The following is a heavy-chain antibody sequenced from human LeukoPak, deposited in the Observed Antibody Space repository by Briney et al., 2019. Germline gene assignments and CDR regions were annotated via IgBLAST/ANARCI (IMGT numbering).Heavy chain of an antibody. CDR1: GFTFSSHA. CDR3: ARGLGRRYYFDY. J-gene: IGHJ4*02. Sequence: GSLRLSCTPSGFTFSSHAMSWVRQAPGKGLEWIGEINHSGSTNYNPSLKSRVTISVDTSKNQFSLKLSSVTAADTAVYYCARGLGRRYYFDYWGQGTLVTVSS. CDR2: INHSGST. V-gene: IGHV4-34*01.